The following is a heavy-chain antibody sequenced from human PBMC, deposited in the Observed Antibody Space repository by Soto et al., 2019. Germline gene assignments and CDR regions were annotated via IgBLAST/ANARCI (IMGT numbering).Heavy chain of an antibody. CDR3: ARTEGGYCSGGSCYEEDWFYP. V-gene: IGHV1-18*01. J-gene: IGHJ5*02. D-gene: IGHD2-15*01. CDR2: ISAYNGNT. CDR1: GYTFPSYG. Sequence: QVQLVQSGAEVKKPGASVKVSCKASGYTFPSYGIIWVRQAPGQGLEWMGWISAYNGNTNYAQKLQGRVTMTKVTSKSTANMELRSRRSDDTAVYYCARTEGGYCSGGSCYEEDWFYPWGQGTLVTDSS.